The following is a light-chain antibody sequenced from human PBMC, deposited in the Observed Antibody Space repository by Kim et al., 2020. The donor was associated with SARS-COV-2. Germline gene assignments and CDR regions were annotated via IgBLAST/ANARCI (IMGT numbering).Light chain of an antibody. V-gene: IGLV2-11*01. CDR3: CSYAGSYGVV. Sequence: GQAGIISCTGTSSEVGGENYVAWYQQRPGKAPKLMMYDVSKRPSGVPDRFAGSKSGNTASLTISGLQAEDEADYYCCSYAGSYGVVFGGGTQLTVL. J-gene: IGLJ2*01. CDR2: DVS. CDR1: SSEVGGENY.